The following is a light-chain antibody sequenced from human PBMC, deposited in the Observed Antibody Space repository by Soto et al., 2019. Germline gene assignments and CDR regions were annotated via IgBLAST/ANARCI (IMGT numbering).Light chain of an antibody. CDR1: QSISSW. CDR3: QQYNSYPS. V-gene: IGKV1-5*03. CDR2: KAS. Sequence: DIQMTQSPSTLSASVGDRVTITCRASQSISSWLAWYQQKPGKAPKLLIYKASSLESGVPSRFGGSGSGTEFTLTISSLQPDDFVTYYCQQYNSYPSFGGGTKVEIK. J-gene: IGKJ4*01.